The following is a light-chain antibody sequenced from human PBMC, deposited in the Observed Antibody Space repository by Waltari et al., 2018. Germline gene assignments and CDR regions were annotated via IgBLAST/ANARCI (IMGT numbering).Light chain of an antibody. CDR1: SSDVGGYNY. J-gene: IGLJ2*01. V-gene: IGLV2-14*03. CDR3: SSYTSSSTLV. CDR2: DVS. Sequence: QSALTQPASVSGSPGQSITISCTGTSSDVGGYNYVSWYQQHPGKAPKLMIYDVSNRASGVSNRSTGSKSGNTASLTISGLQAEDEADYYCSSYTSSSTLVCGGGTKLTVL.